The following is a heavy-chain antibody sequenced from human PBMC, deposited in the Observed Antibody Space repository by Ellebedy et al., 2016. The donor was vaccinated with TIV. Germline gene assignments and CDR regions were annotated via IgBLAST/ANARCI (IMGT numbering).Heavy chain of an antibody. D-gene: IGHD4-23*01. CDR3: ARDPVGVGPAFDV. J-gene: IGHJ3*01. V-gene: IGHV3-23*01. CDR1: GLTFISHA. CDR2: ITESGGNT. Sequence: PGGFLRLSCAASGLTFISHAMSWVRQAPGKGLEWVSSITESGGNTYYADSVKGRFTISRDNSKDTLYLQMNSLRAEDTAIYYCARDPVGVGPAFDVWGQGTMVTVSS.